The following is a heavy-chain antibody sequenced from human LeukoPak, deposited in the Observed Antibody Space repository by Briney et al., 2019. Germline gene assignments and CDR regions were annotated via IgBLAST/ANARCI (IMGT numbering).Heavy chain of an antibody. J-gene: IGHJ4*02. CDR1: GFIFSTY. V-gene: IGHV3-30-3*01. CDR3: ARDQDGYSYGGFDY. D-gene: IGHD5-18*01. Sequence: GGSLRLSCAASGFIFSTYMHWVRQAPGKGLEWVTIISYDGGNKYYADSVKGRFTISRGNAKNSLYLQMNSLRAEDTAVYYCARDQDGYSYGGFDYWGQGTLVTVSS. CDR2: ISYDGGNK.